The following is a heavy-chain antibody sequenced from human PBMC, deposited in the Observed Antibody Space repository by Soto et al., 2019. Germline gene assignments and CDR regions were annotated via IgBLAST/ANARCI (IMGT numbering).Heavy chain of an antibody. V-gene: IGHV4-39*01. CDR3: ASLWFGESDDAFDI. J-gene: IGHJ3*02. D-gene: IGHD3-10*01. Sequence: QLQLQESGPGLVKPSETLSLTCTVSGGSISSSSYYWGWIRQPPGKGLEWIGSIYYSGGTYCNPSLKSRVIISVDTSKNQFSLKLSSVTAADTAVYYCASLWFGESDDAFDIWGQGTMVTVSS. CDR1: GGSISSSSYY. CDR2: IYYSGGT.